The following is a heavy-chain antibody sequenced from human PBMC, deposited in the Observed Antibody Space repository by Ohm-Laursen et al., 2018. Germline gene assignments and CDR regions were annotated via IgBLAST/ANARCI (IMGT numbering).Heavy chain of an antibody. D-gene: IGHD1-26*01. CDR1: GGSITSFY. J-gene: IGHJ4*02. CDR3: AAGWELALDY. Sequence: SETLSLTCTVSGGSITSFYWSWIRQSPGKGLEWIGYIYYSGSTNYNPSLKSRVTISVDTSKNQFSLKLSSVTAADTAVYYCAAGWELALDYWGQGTLVTVSS. CDR2: IYYSGST. V-gene: IGHV4-59*01.